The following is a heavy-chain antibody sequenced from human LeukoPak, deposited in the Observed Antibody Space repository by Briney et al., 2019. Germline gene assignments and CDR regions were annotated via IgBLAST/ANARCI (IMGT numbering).Heavy chain of an antibody. CDR1: GGTFSSYA. V-gene: IGHV1-69*05. Sequence: VASVKVSCKASGGTFSSYAISWVRQAPGQGLEWMGGIIPIFGTANYAQKFQGRVTITTDESTSTAYMELSSLRSEDTAVYYCARGVATIGEFDYWGQGTLVTVSS. CDR2: IIPIFGTA. J-gene: IGHJ4*02. CDR3: ARGVATIGEFDY. D-gene: IGHD5-12*01.